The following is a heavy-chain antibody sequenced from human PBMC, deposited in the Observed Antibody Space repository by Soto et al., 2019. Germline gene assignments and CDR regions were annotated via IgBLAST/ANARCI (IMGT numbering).Heavy chain of an antibody. CDR3: ARDSGCSGGSCYSYYFYGMDV. CDR2: IWYDGSNK. D-gene: IGHD2-15*01. J-gene: IGHJ6*02. Sequence: GLACAASGFNFSSYGMHWVRQAPGKGLEWVAVIWYDGSNKYYADSVKGRFTISRDNSKNTLYLQMNSLRAEDTAVYYCARDSGCSGGSCYSYYFYGMDVWGQGTTVTVSS. V-gene: IGHV3-33*01. CDR1: GFNFSSYG.